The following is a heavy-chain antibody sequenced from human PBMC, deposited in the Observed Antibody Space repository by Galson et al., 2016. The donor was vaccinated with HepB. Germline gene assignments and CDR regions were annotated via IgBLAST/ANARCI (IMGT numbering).Heavy chain of an antibody. CDR3: AAGRAGLEQTHWKTYFFGLDG. D-gene: IGHD1-1*01. Sequence: SVKVSCKASPYGRSHYGYPTFYIHWVRQAPGQGLEWMGWINANTDETLAGEKFQGRMFMTRDTSTNTASLELQRLDSDDTAIYFCAAGRAGLEQTHWKTYFFGLDGWGKGTAVTVSS. CDR1: PYGRSHYGYPTFY. CDR2: INANTDET. J-gene: IGHJ6*04. V-gene: IGHV1-2*02.